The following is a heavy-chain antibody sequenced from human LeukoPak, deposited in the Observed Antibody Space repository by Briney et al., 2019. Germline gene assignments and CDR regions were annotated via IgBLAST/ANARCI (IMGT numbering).Heavy chain of an antibody. CDR3: ARYDYGPTSLDY. Sequence: SEALSLTCTVSGGSISSSSYYWGWIRQPPGKGLERIGSIYYSGSTYYNPSLKSRVTISVDTSKNQFSLKLSSVTAADTAVYYCARYDYGPTSLDYWGQGTLVTVSS. V-gene: IGHV4-39*07. J-gene: IGHJ4*02. CDR1: GGSISSSSYY. D-gene: IGHD4-17*01. CDR2: IYYSGST.